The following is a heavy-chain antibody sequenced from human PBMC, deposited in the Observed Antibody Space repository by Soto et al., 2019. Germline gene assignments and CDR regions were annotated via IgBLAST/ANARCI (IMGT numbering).Heavy chain of an antibody. V-gene: IGHV1-2*02. CDR2: INPNSGGT. D-gene: IGHD3-10*01. Sequence: ASVKVSCKASGYTFTGYYMHWVRQAPGQGLEWMGWINPNSGGTNYAQKFQGRVTMTRDTSISTAYMELSRLRSDDTAVYYCAREWEDYYSSVSGWCDRWGQGTLGTVSS. CDR3: AREWEDYYSSVSGWCDR. J-gene: IGHJ5*02. CDR1: GYTFTGYY.